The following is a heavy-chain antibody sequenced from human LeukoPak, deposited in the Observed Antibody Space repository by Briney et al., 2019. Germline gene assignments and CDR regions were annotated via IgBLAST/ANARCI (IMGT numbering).Heavy chain of an antibody. CDR1: GFTFSSYA. D-gene: IGHD6-13*01. J-gene: IGHJ5*02. V-gene: IGHV3-23*01. CDR2: ISGSGGST. Sequence: PGGSLRLSCAASGFTFSSYAMSWVRQAPGKGLEWVSAISGSGGSTYYADSVKGRFTISRDNSKNTLYLQVNSLRAEDTAVYYCARLKQQLVSNWFDPWGQGTLVTVSS. CDR3: ARLKQQLVSNWFDP.